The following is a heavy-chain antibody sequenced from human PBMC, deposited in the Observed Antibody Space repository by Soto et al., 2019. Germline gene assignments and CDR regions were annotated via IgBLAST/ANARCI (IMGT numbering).Heavy chain of an antibody. Sequence: VRSGVGVKGPGPRVKVPGNVLGDRFANLALNWGGQAPGQGLEWMGGIVSLFGRPKYAQKFQDRLTIYADESTSSAYMDLNSLKSEDTALYFCARLLSDTFDPWGQGTLVTVSS. CDR3: ARLLSDTFDP. J-gene: IGHJ5*02. V-gene: IGHV1-69*01. CDR2: IVSLFGRP. CDR1: GDRFANLA. D-gene: IGHD2-21*01.